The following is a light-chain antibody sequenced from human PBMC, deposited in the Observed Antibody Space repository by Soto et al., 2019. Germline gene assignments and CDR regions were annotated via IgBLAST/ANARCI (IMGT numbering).Light chain of an antibody. CDR3: QQYYSTPQT. CDR1: QSVLYSSQNKNY. CDR2: WAS. V-gene: IGKV4-1*01. Sequence: DFVMTQSPDSLAVSLGERATINCKSSQSVLYSSQNKNYLAWYQQKPGQPPKLLISWASTRESEVPDRFSGSGSGTDFTLTISSLHAEDVAVYYCQQYYSTPQTFGQGTKLEIK. J-gene: IGKJ2*01.